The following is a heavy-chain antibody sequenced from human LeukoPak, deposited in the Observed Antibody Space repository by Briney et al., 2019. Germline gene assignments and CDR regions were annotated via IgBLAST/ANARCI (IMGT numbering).Heavy chain of an antibody. Sequence: AETLSLTCTVSRGSISSYYLSWIRQPPGKGLEWIGEINHSGSTTYNPSLKSRLTISVDMSKNQSSLKLTSVTAAETAVYYCARGCDDSSGYYQYYFDYWGQGTLVTVSS. V-gene: IGHV4-34*01. CDR1: RGSISSYY. J-gene: IGHJ4*02. D-gene: IGHD3-22*01. CDR3: ARGCDDSSGYYQYYFDY. CDR2: INHSGST.